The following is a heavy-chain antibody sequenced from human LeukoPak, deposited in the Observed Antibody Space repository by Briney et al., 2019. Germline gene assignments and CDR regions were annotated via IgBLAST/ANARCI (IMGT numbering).Heavy chain of an antibody. D-gene: IGHD2-2*02. CDR3: ARSPRGYCSSTSCYRRDWFDP. V-gene: IGHV1-69*13. CDR1: GGTFSSYA. J-gene: IGHJ5*02. CDR2: IIPIFGTA. Sequence: ASVKVSCKASGGTFSSYAISWVRQAPGQGLEWMGGIIPIFGTANYAQKFQGRVTITADESTGTAYMELSSLRSEDTAVYYCARSPRGYCSSTSCYRRDWFDPWGRGTLVTVSS.